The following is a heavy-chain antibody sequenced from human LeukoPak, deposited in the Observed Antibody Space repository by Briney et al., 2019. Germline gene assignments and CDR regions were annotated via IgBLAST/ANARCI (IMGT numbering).Heavy chain of an antibody. J-gene: IGHJ6*03. CDR1: GFTFSSYS. V-gene: IGHV3-48*01. CDR3: ARDVPNIVVVPAAKTYYYYYMDV. Sequence: TGGSLRLSCAASGFTFSSYSMNWVRRAPGKGLEWVSYISSSSSTIYYADSVKGRFTISRDNAKNSLYLQMNSLRAEDTAVYYCARDVPNIVVVPAAKTYYYYYMDVWGKGTTVTVSS. CDR2: ISSSSSTI. D-gene: IGHD2-2*01.